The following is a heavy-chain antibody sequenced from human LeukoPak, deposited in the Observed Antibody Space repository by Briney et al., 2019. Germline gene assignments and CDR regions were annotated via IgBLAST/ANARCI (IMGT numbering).Heavy chain of an antibody. CDR2: INHSGST. J-gene: IGHJ4*02. CDR1: GGSFSGYY. D-gene: IGHD6-19*01. Sequence: SETLSLTCAVYGGSFSGYYWSWIRQPPGKGLEWIGEINHSGSTNYNPSLKSRVTISVDTSKNQFSLKLSSVTAADTAVYYCARVGFHSSGWYAFDYWGQGTLVTVSS. V-gene: IGHV4-34*01. CDR3: ARVGFHSSGWYAFDY.